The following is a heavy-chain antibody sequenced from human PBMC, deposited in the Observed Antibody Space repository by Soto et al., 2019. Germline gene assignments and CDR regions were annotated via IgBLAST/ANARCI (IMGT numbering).Heavy chain of an antibody. V-gene: IGHV3-74*01. D-gene: IGHD6-13*01. Sequence: GGSLRLSCAASGFTFSSNWMHWVRQAPGKGLVWVSRINSDGSITSYADSVRGQFTISRDNAKNTLYLQMNSLRAEDTAVYYCARGSSSWYVSFDYWGQGILVTVSS. CDR3: ARGSSSWYVSFDY. CDR1: GFTFSSNW. J-gene: IGHJ4*02. CDR2: INSDGSIT.